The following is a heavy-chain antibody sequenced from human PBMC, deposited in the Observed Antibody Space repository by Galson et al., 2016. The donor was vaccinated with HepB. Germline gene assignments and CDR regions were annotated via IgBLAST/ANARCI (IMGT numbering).Heavy chain of an antibody. V-gene: IGHV3-66*01. Sequence: SLRLSCAASGFTVSNNYMRWIRQAPGKGLEWVSFIYSGGGTYYADSVRGRFTISRDNSKNTLYLQMNSPIAEDTAVYYCARGGNYAGSWGQGTLVTVSS. CDR1: GFTVSNNY. D-gene: IGHD3-16*01. J-gene: IGHJ4*02. CDR3: ARGGNYAGS. CDR2: IYSGGGT.